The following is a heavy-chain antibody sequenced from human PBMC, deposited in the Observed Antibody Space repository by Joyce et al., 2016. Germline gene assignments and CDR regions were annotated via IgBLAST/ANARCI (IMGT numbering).Heavy chain of an antibody. CDR1: VGSFNKYT. Sequence: QVHLVQSGAEVKKSGSSVKVSCKASVGSFNKYTVSWVRQAPGQGLAWRGRNIPMLNMTNYAQEFQGRVTITADKSTTTAYMQLTGLRSDDTAVDFCAGSFKYPHHDGMDVWGQGTTVTVSS. V-gene: IGHV1-69*02. CDR2: NIPMLNMT. CDR3: AGSFKYPHHDGMDV. D-gene: IGHD2-2*01. J-gene: IGHJ6*02.